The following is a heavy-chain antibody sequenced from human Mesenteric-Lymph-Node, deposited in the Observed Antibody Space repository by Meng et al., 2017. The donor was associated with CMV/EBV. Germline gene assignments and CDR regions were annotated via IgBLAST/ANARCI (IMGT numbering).Heavy chain of an antibody. J-gene: IGHJ4*02. CDR3: ARDVRSTRDFDY. D-gene: IGHD2-2*01. V-gene: IGHV4-61*01. CDR1: GGSVSSNNDD. Sequence: TVSGGSVSSNNDDETWIRKPPGKGPGWIGYVYYSGSTHYSPSLKSRVTISVDTSKNQFSLKLTSVTAADTAVYYCARDVRSTRDFDYWGQGTLVTVSS. CDR2: VYYSGST.